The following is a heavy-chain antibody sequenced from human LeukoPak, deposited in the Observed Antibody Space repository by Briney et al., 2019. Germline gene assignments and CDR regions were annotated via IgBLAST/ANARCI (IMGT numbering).Heavy chain of an antibody. Sequence: SETLSLTCTVSGGSISTSNYYWGWIRQPPGKGLEWIGNIFYSGSTYYSPSLRSRVTISLDTSRNQFSLKLSSVTAADTAVYYCARGRAYYYDSSGYYYVNYYYYMDVWGKGTTVTVSS. CDR1: GGSISTSNYY. J-gene: IGHJ6*03. V-gene: IGHV4-39*07. D-gene: IGHD3-22*01. CDR3: ARGRAYYYDSSGYYYVNYYYYMDV. CDR2: IFYSGST.